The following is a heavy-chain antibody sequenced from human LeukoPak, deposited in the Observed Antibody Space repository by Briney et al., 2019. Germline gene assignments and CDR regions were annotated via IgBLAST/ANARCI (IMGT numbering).Heavy chain of an antibody. J-gene: IGHJ3*02. CDR2: ISYDGSNK. CDR1: GFTFSSYG. Sequence: PGRSLRLSCAASGFTFSSYGMHWVRQAPGKGLEWVAVISYDGSNKYYADSVKGRFTISRDNSKNTLYLQMNSLRAEDTAVYYCAKNGRSSSWSLRGAFDIWGQGTMVTVSS. CDR3: AKNGRSSSWSLRGAFDI. D-gene: IGHD6-13*01. V-gene: IGHV3-30*18.